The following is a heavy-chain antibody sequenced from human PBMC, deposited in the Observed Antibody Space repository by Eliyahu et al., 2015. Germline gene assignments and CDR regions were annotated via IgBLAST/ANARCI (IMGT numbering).Heavy chain of an antibody. J-gene: IGHJ3*02. Sequence: QVQLQESGPGLVKPSQTLSLTCTVSGGSISSGGYYWSWIRQHPGKGLEWIGVLYYRGSTHYNPSLKSRLSISVDTSKSQFSLKLSSVTAADTAVYYCARCQYYYGSGDAFDIWGQGTMVTVSS. CDR2: LYYRGST. CDR1: GGSISSGGYY. V-gene: IGHV4-31*03. D-gene: IGHD3-10*01. CDR3: ARCQYYYGSGDAFDI.